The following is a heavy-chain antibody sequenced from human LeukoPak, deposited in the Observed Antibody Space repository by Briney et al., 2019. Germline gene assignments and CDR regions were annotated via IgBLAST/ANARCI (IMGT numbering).Heavy chain of an antibody. Sequence: PPGGSLRLSCVASGITFSSYSMNWVRQAPGKGLEWVSYISSFSGTINYADSVKGRFTISRDNAKNSLYLQMNSLRAEDTALYHCARAARLVRGSRTPYYYYMDVWGKGTTVTISS. CDR1: GITFSSYS. D-gene: IGHD3-10*01. J-gene: IGHJ6*03. CDR2: ISSFSGTI. CDR3: ARAARLVRGSRTPYYYYMDV. V-gene: IGHV3-48*04.